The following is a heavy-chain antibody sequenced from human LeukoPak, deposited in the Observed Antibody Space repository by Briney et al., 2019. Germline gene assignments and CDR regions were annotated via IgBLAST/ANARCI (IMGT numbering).Heavy chain of an antibody. V-gene: IGHV4-59*08. D-gene: IGHD3-9*01. CDR3: ARQGYDILTGYIDAFDI. CDR1: GDSIKSYY. Sequence: PSETLSLTCTVSGDSIKSYYWSWIRQPPGKGLEWIGYFYYSGSTNYNPSLKSRVTISIDTSKNQFSLKLRSVTAADTAIYYCARQGYDILTGYIDAFDIWGQGTMVTVSS. CDR2: FYYSGST. J-gene: IGHJ3*02.